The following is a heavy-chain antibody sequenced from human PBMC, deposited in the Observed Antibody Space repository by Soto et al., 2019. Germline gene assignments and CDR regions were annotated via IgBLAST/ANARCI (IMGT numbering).Heavy chain of an antibody. CDR2: IYYSGST. CDR1: GGSISSSSYY. J-gene: IGHJ6*03. D-gene: IGHD1-1*01. CDR3: ARLGRTTLRYYYMDV. Sequence: SETLSLTCTVSGGSISSSSYYWGWIRQPPGKGLEWIGSIYYSGSTYYNPSLKSRVTISVDTSKNRFSLKLRSVTATDTAVYYCARLGRTTLRYYYMDVWGKGTTVTVSS. V-gene: IGHV4-39*01.